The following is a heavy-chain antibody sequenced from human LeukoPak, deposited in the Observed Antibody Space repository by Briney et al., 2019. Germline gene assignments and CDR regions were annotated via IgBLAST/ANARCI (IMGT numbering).Heavy chain of an antibody. Sequence: SETLSLTCTVSGGSISSYYWSWIRQPPGMALEWVGYIYNTGSTNYKPSLKSRLTITLDTSKNQLSLKLSSVTAADTAVYYCARRPLGWGHAFDIWAQGTMVTVSS. CDR2: IYNTGST. J-gene: IGHJ3*02. CDR1: GGSISSYY. V-gene: IGHV4-59*08. D-gene: IGHD6-19*01. CDR3: ARRPLGWGHAFDI.